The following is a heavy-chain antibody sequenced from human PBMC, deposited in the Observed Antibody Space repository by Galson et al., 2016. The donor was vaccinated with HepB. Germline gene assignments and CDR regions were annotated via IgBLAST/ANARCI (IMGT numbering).Heavy chain of an antibody. CDR2: ISWNSGRV. J-gene: IGHJ5*02. CDR3: AKDIGHNPDPSHWFDT. V-gene: IGHV3-9*01. CDR1: GLNFDDFA. D-gene: IGHD1-1*01. Sequence: SLRLSCAASGLNFDDFAMHWVRQAPGKGLEWVSGISWNSGRVGYADSVKGRFTISRDNAKNALYLQMNSLRAEDTALYYCAKDIGHNPDPSHWFDTWGQGTRVTVSS.